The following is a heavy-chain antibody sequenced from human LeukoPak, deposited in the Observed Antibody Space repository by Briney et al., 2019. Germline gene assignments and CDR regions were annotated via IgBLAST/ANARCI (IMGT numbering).Heavy chain of an antibody. CDR3: ARDQYASSYNWFDP. CDR2: IYPSGNT. V-gene: IGHV4-4*07. J-gene: IGHJ5*02. Sequence: PSETLSLTCTVSGGSIRNYYWSWIRQPAGKGLEWIGRIYPSGNTNYNPSLKSRVTMSTDTSKNHFSLKLTSVTATDTAVYYCARDQYASSYNWFDPWGQGTLVTVSS. CDR1: GGSIRNYY. D-gene: IGHD6-6*01.